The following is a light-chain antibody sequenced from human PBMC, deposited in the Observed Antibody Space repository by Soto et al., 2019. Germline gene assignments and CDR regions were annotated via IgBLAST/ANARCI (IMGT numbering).Light chain of an antibody. J-gene: IGLJ3*02. Sequence: QSVLTQPPSVSAAPGQKVTISCSGSSSNIGNNYVSWYQQLPGTAPKLLIYDNNKRPSGIPDRFSGSESGTSATLGITGLQAGDEADYYCGTWDSSLSACWVFGGGTKLTVL. CDR3: GTWDSSLSACWV. CDR2: DNN. CDR1: SSNIGNNY. V-gene: IGLV1-51*01.